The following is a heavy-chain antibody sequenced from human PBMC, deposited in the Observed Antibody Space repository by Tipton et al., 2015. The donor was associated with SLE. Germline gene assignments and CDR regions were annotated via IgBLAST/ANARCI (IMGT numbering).Heavy chain of an antibody. D-gene: IGHD3-3*01. CDR3: ARGTLEWSHEPDY. Sequence: TLSLTCTVSGGSISSVSYYWSWIRQPAGKGLEWIGRIYSSGGTDYNPSLKSRVTLSVDTSKNQFSLRLSSVTAADTAVYYCARGTLEWSHEPDYWGQGTLVTVSS. V-gene: IGHV4-61*02. CDR2: IYSSGGT. J-gene: IGHJ4*02. CDR1: GGSISSVSYY.